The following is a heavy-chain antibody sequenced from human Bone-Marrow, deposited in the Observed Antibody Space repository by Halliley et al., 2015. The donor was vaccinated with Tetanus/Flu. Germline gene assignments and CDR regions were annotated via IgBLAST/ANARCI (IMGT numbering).Heavy chain of an antibody. CDR3: ARDRRDCTSSACYNFRYYGVDV. CDR1: GGSISSSNW. J-gene: IGHJ6*02. V-gene: IGHV4-4*02. Sequence: TLSLTCAVFGGSISSSNWWIWVRQTPGTGLEWIGEVYHSGSTNYNPSLRGRVTISVDKPKNQFSLHLSYVTAADTAVYYCARDRRDCTSSACYNFRYYGVDVWGQGTTVSVSS. D-gene: IGHD2-2*02. CDR2: VYHSGST.